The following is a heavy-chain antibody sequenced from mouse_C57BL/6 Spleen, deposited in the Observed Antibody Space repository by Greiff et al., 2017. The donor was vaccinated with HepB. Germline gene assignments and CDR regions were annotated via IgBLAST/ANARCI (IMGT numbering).Heavy chain of an antibody. CDR2: IYPRSGNT. Sequence: VQLQQSGAELARPGASVKLSCKASGYTFTSYGISWVKQRTGQGLEWIGEIYPRSGNTYYNEKFKGKATLTADKSSSTAYMELRSLTSEDSAVYFCARERSIYYYGSRGDFDYWGQGTTLTVSS. D-gene: IGHD1-1*01. CDR3: ARERSIYYYGSRGDFDY. V-gene: IGHV1-81*01. CDR1: GYTFTSYG. J-gene: IGHJ2*01.